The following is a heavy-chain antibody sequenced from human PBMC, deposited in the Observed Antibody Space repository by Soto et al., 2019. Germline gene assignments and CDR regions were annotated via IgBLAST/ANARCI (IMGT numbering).Heavy chain of an antibody. CDR3: AKDGYYYESSGYYYTYYFVY. CDR2: ISYDGSNK. Sequence: GGSLRLSCAASGFTFSSYGMHWVRQAPGKGLEWVAVISYDGSNKYYADSVKGRFTISRDNSKNTLYLQMNSLSAEDTAVYYCAKDGYYYESSGYYYTYYFVYWGQGTLLKVSS. J-gene: IGHJ4*02. V-gene: IGHV3-30*18. D-gene: IGHD3-22*01. CDR1: GFTFSSYG.